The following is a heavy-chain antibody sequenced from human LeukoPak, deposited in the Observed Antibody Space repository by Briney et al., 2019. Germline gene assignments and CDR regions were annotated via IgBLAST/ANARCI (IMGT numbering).Heavy chain of an antibody. J-gene: IGHJ4*02. Sequence: ASVKVSCKASGYTFTSYAMNWVRQAPGQGLEWMGWINTNTGNPTYAQGFTGRFVFSLDTSVSTAYLQISSLKAEDTAVYYCVRGYCSSTSCYGGSYWGQGTLVTVSS. CDR1: GYTFTSYA. D-gene: IGHD2-2*01. CDR3: VRGYCSSTSCYGGSY. V-gene: IGHV7-4-1*02. CDR2: INTNTGNP.